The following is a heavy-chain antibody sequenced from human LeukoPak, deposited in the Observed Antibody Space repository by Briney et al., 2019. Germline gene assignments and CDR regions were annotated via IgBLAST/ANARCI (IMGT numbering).Heavy chain of an antibody. V-gene: IGHV3-7*01. Sequence: GGSLRLSCAASGFTFSSYWMNWVRQAPGKGLEWVANIKQDGSEKYYVDSVKGRFSISRDNAKNSLYLQMDSLRAEDTAVYYCVRDFNWGIFDYWGQGILVTVSS. J-gene: IGHJ4*02. CDR2: IKQDGSEK. D-gene: IGHD7-27*01. CDR1: GFTFSSYW. CDR3: VRDFNWGIFDY.